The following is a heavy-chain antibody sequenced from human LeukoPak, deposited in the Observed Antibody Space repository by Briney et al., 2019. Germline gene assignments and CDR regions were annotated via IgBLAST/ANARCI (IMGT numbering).Heavy chain of an antibody. CDR2: IHYSGTT. CDR3: ARGTPYNP. J-gene: IGHJ5*02. V-gene: IGHV4-39*07. Sequence: PGGSLRLSCAASGFTFSSYAMSWVRQPPGKGLEWIGSIHYSGTTYYNPSLKSRVTISIDTSNNQFSLKLSSVTAADTAVYYCARGTPYNPWGQGTLVTVSS. D-gene: IGHD4-11*01. CDR1: GFTFSSYA.